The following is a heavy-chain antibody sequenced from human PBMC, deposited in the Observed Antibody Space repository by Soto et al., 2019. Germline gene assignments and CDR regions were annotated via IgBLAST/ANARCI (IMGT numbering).Heavy chain of an antibody. J-gene: IGHJ4*02. V-gene: IGHV3-33*01. CDR3: ARESGDYYDSSLPTAFDY. Sequence: PGGSLRLSCAASGFTFSSYGMHWVRQAPGKGLEWVAVIWYDGSNKYYADSVKGRFTISRDNSKNTLYLQMNSLRAEDTAVYYCARESGDYYDSSLPTAFDYWAQGT. D-gene: IGHD3-22*01. CDR2: IWYDGSNK. CDR1: GFTFSSYG.